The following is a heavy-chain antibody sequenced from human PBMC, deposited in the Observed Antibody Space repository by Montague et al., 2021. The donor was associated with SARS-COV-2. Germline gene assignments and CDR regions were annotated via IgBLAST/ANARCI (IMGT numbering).Heavy chain of an antibody. CDR2: IFNKGTT. J-gene: IGHJ4*02. D-gene: IGHD2-2*01. V-gene: IGHV4-4*07. CDR3: ARSRSSSLSIDY. CDR1: GGSINSIS. Sequence: SETLSLTCTVSGGSINSISWSWVRKPPGKELEWLGNIFNKGTTNYNVFLWGRVSMSLDTPQNQFSLNLNSLTAADTAIYYCARSRSSSLSIDYWGQGILVTVSS.